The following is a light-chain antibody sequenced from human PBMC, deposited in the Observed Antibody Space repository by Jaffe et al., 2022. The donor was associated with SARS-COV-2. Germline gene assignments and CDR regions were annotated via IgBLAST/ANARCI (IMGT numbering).Light chain of an antibody. CDR2: VNSDGSH. Sequence: QFVPTQTPSASASLGASVRLTCTLSSGHSSLTIAWHQQQPEKGPRYLMKVNSDGSHSKGDGIPDRFSGSSSGAERHLTISSLQSEDEADYYCQTWGTYTQRMFGGGTKLTVL. CDR1: SGHSSLT. J-gene: IGLJ3*02. CDR3: QTWGTYTQRM. V-gene: IGLV4-69*01.